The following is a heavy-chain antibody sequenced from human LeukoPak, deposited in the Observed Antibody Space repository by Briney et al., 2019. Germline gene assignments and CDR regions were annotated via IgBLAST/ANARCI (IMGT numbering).Heavy chain of an antibody. Sequence: KPSETLSLTCAVYGGSFSGYYWSWIRQPPGKGLEWIGEINHSGSTNYNPSLKSRVTISVDTSKNQFSLKLSSVTAADTAVYYCARGWGYSYGYAYFDYWGQGTLVTVSS. V-gene: IGHV4-34*01. D-gene: IGHD5-18*01. CDR1: GGSFSGYY. CDR3: ARGWGYSYGYAYFDY. J-gene: IGHJ4*02. CDR2: INHSGST.